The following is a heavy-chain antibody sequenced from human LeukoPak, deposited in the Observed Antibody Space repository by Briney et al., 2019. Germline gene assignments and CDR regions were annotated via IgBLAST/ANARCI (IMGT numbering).Heavy chain of an antibody. D-gene: IGHD3-22*01. Sequence: SETLSLTCNVSGAYISNYYWTWVRQPAAQGLEWIGRLHASESTIYNPSLKSRVTLSIDTSKDQLSLTLTSVTAADSAVYYGATISSGADFDVWGQGTVVTVSS. CDR1: GAYISNYY. V-gene: IGHV4-4*07. CDR3: ATISSGADFDV. CDR2: LHASEST. J-gene: IGHJ3*01.